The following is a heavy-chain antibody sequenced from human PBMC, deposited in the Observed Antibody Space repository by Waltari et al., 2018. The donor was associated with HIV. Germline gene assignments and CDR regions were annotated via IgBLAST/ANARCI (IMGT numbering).Heavy chain of an antibody. D-gene: IGHD3-10*01. CDR3: ARGLRGGFGETRNLDAFDI. J-gene: IGHJ3*02. Sequence: QVQLQQWGAGLLKPSETLSLTCAVYGGSFSGYYWSWIRQPPGKGLEWIGAINHSGSTNSTPSLKSRVTISVDTAKNQFSLKLSSVTAADTAVYYCARGLRGGFGETRNLDAFDIWGQGTMVTVSS. CDR2: INHSGST. CDR1: GGSFSGYY. V-gene: IGHV4-34*01.